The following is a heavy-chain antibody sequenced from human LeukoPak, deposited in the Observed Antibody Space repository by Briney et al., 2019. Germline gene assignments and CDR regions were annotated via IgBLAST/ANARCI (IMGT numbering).Heavy chain of an antibody. J-gene: IGHJ5*02. CDR2: IYYSGST. Sequence: PSETLCLTCTVSGGSISSSSYYWGWIRQPPGKGLEWIGSIYYSGSTNYNPSLKSRVTISLDTSKNQFSLNLTSVTAADTAVYYCARFTPQGYGWGGYNRFDPWGQGTLVTVSS. V-gene: IGHV4-39*07. CDR3: ARFTPQGYGWGGYNRFDP. CDR1: GGSISSSSYY. D-gene: IGHD3-16*01.